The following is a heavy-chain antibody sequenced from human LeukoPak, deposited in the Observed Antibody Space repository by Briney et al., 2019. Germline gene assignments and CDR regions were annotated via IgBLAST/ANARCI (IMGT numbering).Heavy chain of an antibody. CDR2: IKQDGSEK. CDR3: ARGGAYYYYGMDV. V-gene: IGHV3-7*03. CDR1: GFTFSSYW. Sequence: GGYLRLSCAASGFTFSSYWMSWVRQAPGKGLEGVANIKQDGSEKYYVDSVKGRFTIPRDNAKNSLYLQMNSLRAEDAAVYYCARGGAYYYYGMDVWGKGTTVTVSS. D-gene: IGHD1-26*01. J-gene: IGHJ6*04.